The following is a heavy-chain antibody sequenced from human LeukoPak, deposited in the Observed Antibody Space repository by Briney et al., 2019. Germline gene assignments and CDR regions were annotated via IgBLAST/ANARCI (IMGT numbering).Heavy chain of an antibody. Sequence: ASVKVSCKASGYTFTGYYMHWVRQAPGQGLEWMGWINPNSGGTNYAQKFQGRVTMTRDTSISTAYMELRSLRSDDTAVYYCARMLGYCSGGSCNDYWGQGTLVTVSS. D-gene: IGHD2-15*01. V-gene: IGHV1-2*02. CDR2: INPNSGGT. CDR3: ARMLGYCSGGSCNDY. CDR1: GYTFTGYY. J-gene: IGHJ4*02.